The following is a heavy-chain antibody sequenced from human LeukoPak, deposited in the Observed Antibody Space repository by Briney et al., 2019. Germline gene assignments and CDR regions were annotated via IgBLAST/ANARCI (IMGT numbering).Heavy chain of an antibody. CDR1: GGSFSGYY. D-gene: IGHD3-10*01. CDR3: ARRNGSGIGY. CDR2: INHSGST. V-gene: IGHV4-34*01. Sequence: SETLSLTCAVYGGSFSGYYWSWIRQPPGKGLEWIGEINHSGSTNYNPSLKSRVTISVDTSKNQFSLKLSSVTAADTAVYYCARRNGSGIGYWGQGTLVTVSS. J-gene: IGHJ4*02.